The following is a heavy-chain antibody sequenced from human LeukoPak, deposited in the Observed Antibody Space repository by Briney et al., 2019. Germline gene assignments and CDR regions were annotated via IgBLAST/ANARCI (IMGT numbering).Heavy chain of an antibody. CDR2: IYYSGST. D-gene: IGHD2-2*01. J-gene: IGHJ4*02. CDR1: GGSISSYY. Sequence: SETLSLTCTVSGGSISSYYWSWIRQPPGKGLEWIGYIYYSGSTNYNPSLKSRVTISVDTSKNQFSLKLSSVTAADTAVYYCARHLWCSSTSCPPDFDYWGQGTLVTVSS. V-gene: IGHV4-59*08. CDR3: ARHLWCSSTSCPPDFDY.